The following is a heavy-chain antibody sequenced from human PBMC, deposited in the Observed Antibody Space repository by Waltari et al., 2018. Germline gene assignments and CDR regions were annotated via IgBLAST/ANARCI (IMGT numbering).Heavy chain of an antibody. CDR1: GFTFSSYW. CDR3: ARGKDSGYDFNYYGMDV. J-gene: IGHJ6*02. D-gene: IGHD5-12*01. CDR2: IKQDGSEK. Sequence: EVQLVESGGGLVQPGGSLRLSCAASGFTFSSYWMSWVRQAPGKGLEWVANIKQDGSEKYYVDSVKGRFTISRDNAKNSLYLKMNSLRAEDTAVYYCARGKDSGYDFNYYGMDVWGQGTTVTVSS. V-gene: IGHV3-7*01.